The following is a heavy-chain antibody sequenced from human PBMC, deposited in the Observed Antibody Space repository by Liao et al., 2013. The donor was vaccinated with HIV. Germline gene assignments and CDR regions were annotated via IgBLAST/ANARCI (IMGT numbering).Heavy chain of an antibody. D-gene: IGHD1-26*01. Sequence: QVQLQESGPGLVKPSETLSLTCTVSGGSISSYYWSWIRQPAGKGLEWIGRIYTGMSTTGTTNYNPSLKSRVSISADTSSNHVSLKLTSMTAADTAVYYCARVQWXPAPNWYSDLWGRGTLVIVSS. CDR2: IYTGMSTTGTT. CDR1: GGSISSYY. V-gene: IGHV4-4*07. J-gene: IGHJ2*01. CDR3: ARVQWXPAPNWYSDL.